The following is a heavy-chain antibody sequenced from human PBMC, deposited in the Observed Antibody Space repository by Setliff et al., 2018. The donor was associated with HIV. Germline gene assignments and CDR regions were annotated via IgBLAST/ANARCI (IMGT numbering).Heavy chain of an antibody. CDR3: ARLGSDCMNAFCPPY. J-gene: IGHJ4*02. Sequence: SETLSLTCVVSGDSISRSRYYWGWIRQPPGKGLEWIGSFYYSGSTSYNPSLKSRVTISGDTSKNQFSLRLSSVTAAHTAVYYCARLGSDCMNAFCPPYWGGGALVTVSS. D-gene: IGHD2-15*01. V-gene: IGHV4-39*01. CDR1: GDSISRSRYY. CDR2: FYYSGST.